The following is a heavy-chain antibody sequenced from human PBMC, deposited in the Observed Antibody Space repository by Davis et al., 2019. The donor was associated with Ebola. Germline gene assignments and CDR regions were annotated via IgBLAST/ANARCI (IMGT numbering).Heavy chain of an antibody. J-gene: IGHJ4*02. Sequence: SVKVSCKASGYTFTAYYIHWVRQAPGQGLEWMGGAITYFTSAHYAQKFQGRVTITADEYTSTAYMELSSLRSEDTAVYYCHYDSSGYYQLFDYWGQGTLVTVSS. CDR3: HYDSSGYYQLFDY. D-gene: IGHD3-22*01. V-gene: IGHV1-69*13. CDR2: AITYFTSA. CDR1: GYTFTAYY.